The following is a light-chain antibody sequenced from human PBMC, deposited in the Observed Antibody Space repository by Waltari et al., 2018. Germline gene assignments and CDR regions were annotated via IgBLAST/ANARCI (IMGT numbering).Light chain of an antibody. V-gene: IGKV1-17*01. Sequence: DIQMTQSPSSLSASVGDRVPLTCRTSQAIRNDLGWFQQKPGKSPKRLIHGASRLQSGVPSRFSGSGYGTEFTLTINSLQPEDFATYYCLQHNTYPLTFGGGTKVEIK. CDR1: QAIRND. J-gene: IGKJ4*01. CDR2: GAS. CDR3: LQHNTYPLT.